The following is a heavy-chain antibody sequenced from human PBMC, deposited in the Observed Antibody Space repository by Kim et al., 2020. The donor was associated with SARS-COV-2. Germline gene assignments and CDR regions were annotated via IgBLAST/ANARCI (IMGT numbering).Heavy chain of an antibody. CDR2: INAGNGNT. CDR3: ARDAPRDSSGWYWYFDL. Sequence: ASVKVSCKASGYTFTSYAMHWVRQAPGQRLEWMGWINAGNGNTKYSQKFQGRVTITRDTSASTAYMELSSLRSEDTAVYYCARDAPRDSSGWYWYFDLWGRGTLVTVSS. V-gene: IGHV1-3*01. D-gene: IGHD6-19*01. CDR1: GYTFTSYA. J-gene: IGHJ2*01.